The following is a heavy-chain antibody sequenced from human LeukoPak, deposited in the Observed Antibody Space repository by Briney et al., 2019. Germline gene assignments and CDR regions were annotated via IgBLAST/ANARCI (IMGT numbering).Heavy chain of an antibody. D-gene: IGHD5/OR15-5a*01. Sequence: PGGSLRLSCAASGFTFSSYGMHWVRQAPGKGLEWVAVIWYDGSNKYYADSVKGRFTISRDNSKNTLYLQMNSLRAEDTAVYYCARDSALYAGAFDIWGQGTMVTVSS. CDR1: GFTFSSYG. CDR2: IWYDGSNK. CDR3: ARDSALYAGAFDI. V-gene: IGHV3-33*01. J-gene: IGHJ3*02.